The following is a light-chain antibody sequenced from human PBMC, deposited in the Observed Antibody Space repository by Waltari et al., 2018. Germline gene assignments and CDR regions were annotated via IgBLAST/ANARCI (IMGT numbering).Light chain of an antibody. V-gene: IGKV3-15*01. CDR1: QRVSSN. CDR2: GAS. J-gene: IGKJ4*01. CDR3: QQYNSYLRT. Sequence: EIVMTQSPATLSVSPGERATPSCRASQRVSSNLAWYQQKPGQAPRLLIYGASTRATGIPARFSGSGSGTEFTLTISSLQSEDFAVYYCQQYNSYLRTFGGGTKVEIK.